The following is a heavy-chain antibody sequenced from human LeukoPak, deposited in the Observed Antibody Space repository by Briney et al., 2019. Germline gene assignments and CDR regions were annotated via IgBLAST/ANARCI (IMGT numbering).Heavy chain of an antibody. CDR3: ARGPDSSVDY. CDR1: GFTFSSYG. D-gene: IGHD3-22*01. J-gene: IGHJ4*02. V-gene: IGHV3-33*01. CDR2: IWYDGSSK. Sequence: GRSLRLSCAASGFTFSSYGMHWVRQAPGKGLEWVAVIWYDGSSKYYADSVKGRFTISRDNSKNTLYLQMNSLRAEDTAVYYCARGPDSSVDYWGQGTLVTVSS.